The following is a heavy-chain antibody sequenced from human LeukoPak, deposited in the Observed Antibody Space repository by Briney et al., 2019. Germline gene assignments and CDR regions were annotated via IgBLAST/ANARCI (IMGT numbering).Heavy chain of an antibody. J-gene: IGHJ6*03. V-gene: IGHV3-30*02. Sequence: GGSLRLSCAPPGFTFRSYAMHGVPRAQGRGLEWVAFIRYDGSNKYYADSVKGRFTISRDNSKNTLYLQMNSLRAEDTAGYYCAKRYYMDVWGKGTTVTVSS. CDR1: GFTFRSYA. CDR3: AKRYYMDV. CDR2: IRYDGSNK.